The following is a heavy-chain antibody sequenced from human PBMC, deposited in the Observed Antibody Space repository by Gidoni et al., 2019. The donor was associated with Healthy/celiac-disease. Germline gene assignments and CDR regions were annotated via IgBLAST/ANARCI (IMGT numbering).Heavy chain of an antibody. CDR1: GFTFSSYA. V-gene: IGHV3-23*04. CDR2: ISGSGGST. J-gene: IGHJ6*02. Sequence: EMQLVESGGGLVQPGGSLRLSCAASGFTFSSYAMSWVRPAPGKGLEWVSAISGSGGSTYYADSVKGRFTISRDDTKNSLYLQMNSLRAEDTAVYYCAKDLAGYCTNGVCPYYGMDVWGQGTTVTVSS. D-gene: IGHD2-8*01. CDR3: AKDLAGYCTNGVCPYYGMDV.